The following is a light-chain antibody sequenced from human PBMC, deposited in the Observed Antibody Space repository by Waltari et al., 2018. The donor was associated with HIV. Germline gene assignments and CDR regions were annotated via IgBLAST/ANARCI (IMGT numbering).Light chain of an antibody. CDR1: SSDVGTYNS. Sequence: QSALTQPPSASASPGQSVTISCPATSSDVGTYNSVPWYQQHPGKAPKLMIYEVNKRPSGVPDRFSGSKSGNTASLTVSGLQAEDEAEYYCSSYAATNTLVFGGGTKVTVL. CDR3: SSYAATNTLV. CDR2: EVN. V-gene: IGLV2-8*01. J-gene: IGLJ3*02.